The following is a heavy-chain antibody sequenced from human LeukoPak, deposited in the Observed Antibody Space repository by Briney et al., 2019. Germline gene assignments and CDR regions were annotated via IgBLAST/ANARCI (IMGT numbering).Heavy chain of an antibody. J-gene: IGHJ4*02. Sequence: SETLSLTCAVYGEPFSDYYWSWIRQPPGRGLEWIGEVNHGGTTNYNPSLKSRVIISADTPKNQFSLKLNSVTAADTAVYYCARVVYGDSSKDFDYWGQGTLVTVSS. D-gene: IGHD4-17*01. CDR3: ARVVYGDSSKDFDY. CDR1: GEPFSDYY. CDR2: VNHGGTT. V-gene: IGHV4-34*01.